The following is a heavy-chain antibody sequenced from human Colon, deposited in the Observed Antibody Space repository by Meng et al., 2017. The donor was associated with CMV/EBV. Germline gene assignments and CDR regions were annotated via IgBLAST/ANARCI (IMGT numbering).Heavy chain of an antibody. D-gene: IGHD2-2*03. CDR1: GFTFDDYA. J-gene: IGHJ6*02. CDR2: ISSNGSIT. Sequence: GGSLRLSCAASGFTFDDYAMSWVRQAPGKGLEWVSYISSNGSITYHADSVKGRFTISRDNAKNSLYLQMNSLRAEDTAIYYCARGDPMDIVVVPVPNYYGMGVWGQGTTVTVSS. V-gene: IGHV3-48*03. CDR3: ARGDPMDIVVVPVPNYYGMGV.